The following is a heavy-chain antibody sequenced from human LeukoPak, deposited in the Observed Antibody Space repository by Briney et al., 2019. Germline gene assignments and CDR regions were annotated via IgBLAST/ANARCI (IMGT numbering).Heavy chain of an antibody. CDR3: ARAPRSARYCTSANCRREVLDI. CDR1: GFTFSDYY. D-gene: IGHD2-8*02. CDR2: ISSSGSTI. J-gene: IGHJ3*02. V-gene: IGHV3-11*01. Sequence: GGSLRLSCAASGFTFSDYYMSWIRQAPGKGLEWVSYISSSGSTIYYADSVKGRFTISRDNAKNSLYLQMNSLRAEDTAVYYCARAPRSARYCTSANCRREVLDIWGQGTMVIVSA.